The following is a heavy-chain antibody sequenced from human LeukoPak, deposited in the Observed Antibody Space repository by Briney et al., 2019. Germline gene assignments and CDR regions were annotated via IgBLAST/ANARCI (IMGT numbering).Heavy chain of an antibody. J-gene: IGHJ4*02. CDR3: ARDRTGDSGVFDY. CDR2: IYSGGST. D-gene: IGHD2-15*01. V-gene: IGHV3-53*05. Sequence: PGGSLRLSCAASGFTVSSNYMSWVRQAPGKGLEWVSVIYSGGSTYYADSVKGRFTISRDNSKNTLYLQMNSLRAEDTAVYYCARDRTGDSGVFDYWGQGTLVTVSS. CDR1: GFTVSSNY.